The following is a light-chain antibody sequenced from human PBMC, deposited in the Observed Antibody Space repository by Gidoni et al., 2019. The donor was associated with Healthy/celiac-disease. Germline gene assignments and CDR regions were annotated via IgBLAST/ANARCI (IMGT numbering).Light chain of an antibody. V-gene: IGKV1-5*01. Sequence: DIQMTQSPSTLSASVGDRVTIPCRASQRISSWLAWCQQKPGKAPKLLISDASSCESGGPSRFSCSRSGTEFTLTIRRLQPAAFSSYYCHHYNSYSTFGPGTKVEIK. CDR3: HHYNSYST. J-gene: IGKJ1*01. CDR1: QRISSW. CDR2: DAS.